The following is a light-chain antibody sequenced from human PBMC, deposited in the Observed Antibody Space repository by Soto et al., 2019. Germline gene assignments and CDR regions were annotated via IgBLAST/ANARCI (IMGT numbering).Light chain of an antibody. Sequence: EMFLTQSPDTLSLSPGERATLSCSASQRVSSNLAWYQQRPGQAPRLLIYGVSTRATGIPARFSGSGSGTEFTLTISSLQSADSAVYYCQQYKNWLALTFGGGTKVDIK. V-gene: IGKV3-15*01. CDR2: GVS. J-gene: IGKJ4*01. CDR1: QRVSSN. CDR3: QQYKNWLALT.